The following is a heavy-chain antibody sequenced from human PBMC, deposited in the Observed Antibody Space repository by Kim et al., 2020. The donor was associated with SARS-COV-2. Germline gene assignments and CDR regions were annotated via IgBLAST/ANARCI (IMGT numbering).Heavy chain of an antibody. V-gene: IGHV1-69*01. CDR3: VSNILTGYHKYFDY. Sequence: AQKCQGRVTITADESTSTAYMELSSLRSEDTAVYYCVSNILTGYHKYFDYWGQGTLVTVSS. J-gene: IGHJ4*02. D-gene: IGHD3-9*01.